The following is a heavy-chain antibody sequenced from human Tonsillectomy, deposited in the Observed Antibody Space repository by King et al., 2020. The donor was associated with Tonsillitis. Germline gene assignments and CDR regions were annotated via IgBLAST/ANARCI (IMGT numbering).Heavy chain of an antibody. CDR1: GFTFSTYD. Sequence: VQLVESGGGLVQPGGSLRVSCAASGFTFSTYDMHWVRQAAGKGLECVSSIVTAGDAYYSGSVKGRFTISRETAKNSLYLQMNSLRAGDTAVYYCARGWARGGHIDYWGQGTLVTVSS. V-gene: IGHV3-13*04. CDR2: IVTAGDA. J-gene: IGHJ4*02. D-gene: IGHD2-15*01. CDR3: ARGWARGGHIDY.